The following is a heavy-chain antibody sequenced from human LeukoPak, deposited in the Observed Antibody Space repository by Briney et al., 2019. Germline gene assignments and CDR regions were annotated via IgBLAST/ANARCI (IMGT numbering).Heavy chain of an antibody. V-gene: IGHV4-59*01. J-gene: IGHJ4*02. CDR2: IYYTGST. Sequence: SKTLSLICTVSGGYISTYYWSWIRQPPGKGLEWIGYIYYTGSTNYNPSLKSRVTISVDTSKNQFSLKLSSVTAADTAVYYCARDLLWGYDYWGQGTLVTVSS. CDR3: ARDLLWGYDY. CDR1: GGYISTYY. D-gene: IGHD3-10*01.